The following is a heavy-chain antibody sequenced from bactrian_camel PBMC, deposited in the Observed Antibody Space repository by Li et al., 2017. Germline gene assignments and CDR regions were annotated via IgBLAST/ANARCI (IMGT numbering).Heavy chain of an antibody. V-gene: IGHV3-3*01. CDR2: IRTTGGVAT. CDR1: RMTYC. CDR3: AADRMACLRPSVQLEAYNF. J-gene: IGHJ4*01. Sequence: HVQLVESGGGSVQAGGSLRLSCALSRMTYCTAWFRQRPGKEREAVAAIRTTGGVATYYSESVRGRFTISPGNATNTVSLQMNSLKPEDTAMYYCAADRMACLRPSVQLEAYNFWGQGTQVTV.